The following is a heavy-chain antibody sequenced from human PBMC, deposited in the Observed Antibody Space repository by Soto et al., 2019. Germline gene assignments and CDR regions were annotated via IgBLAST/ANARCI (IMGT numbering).Heavy chain of an antibody. V-gene: IGHV1-3*01. J-gene: IGHJ4*01. CDR3: ARDLWLGESFRYYFDY. Sequence: GASVKVSCKASGYSFAHFDINWVRQATGQGLEWMGWINPASGKTKYSQKFQGRVTVTRDTSASTAYMELSSLTSEDTALYYCARDLWLGESFRYYFDYWAQGTLVTVS. CDR1: GYSFAHFD. D-gene: IGHD3-10*01. CDR2: INPASGKT.